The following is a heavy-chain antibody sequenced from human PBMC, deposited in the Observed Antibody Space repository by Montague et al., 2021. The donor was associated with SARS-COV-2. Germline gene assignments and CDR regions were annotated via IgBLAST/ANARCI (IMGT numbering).Heavy chain of an antibody. CDR3: ARHVDSCGGHCRNWYFDL. CDR2: ISYSWST. CDR1: GGSITTDIFY. J-gene: IGHJ2*01. Sequence: SETLSLTCTVSGGSITTDIFYWGWVRQLPGKGLEWIGSISYSWSTYYNPSLKSRVTMSVDTSKNQFSLGLISLTATDTAMYYCARHVDSCGGHCRNWYFDLWGRGTLVTVSS. V-gene: IGHV4-39*01. D-gene: IGHD2-21*02.